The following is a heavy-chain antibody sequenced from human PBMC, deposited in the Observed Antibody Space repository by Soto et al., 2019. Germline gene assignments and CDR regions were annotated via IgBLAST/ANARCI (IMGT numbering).Heavy chain of an antibody. V-gene: IGHV4-61*01. CDR2: VYNSGST. CDR3: ARVPLTTYFDL. D-gene: IGHD3-9*01. Sequence: PSETLSLTCTVSGGSVSVGSYCWSWIRQPPGKGLECIGYVYNSGSTTYNPSLKSRVTISVDTSKNQFSLGLSSVTAADTAVYYCARVPLTTYFDLWGRGTLVTVSS. J-gene: IGHJ2*01. CDR1: GGSVSVGSYC.